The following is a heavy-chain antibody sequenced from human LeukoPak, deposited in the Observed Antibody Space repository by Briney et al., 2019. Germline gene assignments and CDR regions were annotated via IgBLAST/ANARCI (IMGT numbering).Heavy chain of an antibody. J-gene: IGHJ6*03. CDR3: ARVRYCSSTSCYTNYYYMDV. CDR1: GGTFSSYA. D-gene: IGHD2-2*02. CDR2: IIPIFGTA. Sequence: ASVKVSCKASGGTFSSYAISWVRQAPGQGLEWMGGIIPIFGTANYAQKFQGRVTITADESTSTAYMELSSLRSEDTAVYYCARVRYCSSTSCYTNYYYMDVWGKGTTVTVSS. V-gene: IGHV1-69*13.